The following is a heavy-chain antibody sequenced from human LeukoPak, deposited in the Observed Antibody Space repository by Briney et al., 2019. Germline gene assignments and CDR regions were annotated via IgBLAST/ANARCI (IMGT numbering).Heavy chain of an antibody. Sequence: GGSLRLSCAASGFTLSNYAMSWVRQAPGKGLEWVSAIGSSGVNTYYADSVKGRFTISRDSSKNTLYLQMNSLRAEDTAVYFCAKRDGYNLRYFDNWGQGTLVTVSP. J-gene: IGHJ4*02. CDR2: IGSSGVNT. CDR3: AKRDGYNLRYFDN. D-gene: IGHD5-24*01. CDR1: GFTLSNYA. V-gene: IGHV3-23*01.